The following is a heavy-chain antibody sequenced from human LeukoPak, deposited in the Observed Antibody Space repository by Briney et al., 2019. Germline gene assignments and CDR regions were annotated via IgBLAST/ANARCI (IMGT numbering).Heavy chain of an antibody. CDR2: ISGSGGST. Sequence: GGSLRLSCAASGFTFSSYAMSWVRQAPGKGLEWVSAISGSGGSTYYADSVKGRFTISRDNSKNTLYLQMNSLRAEDTAVYYCARTYDFWSGYYSGRYFDYWGQGTLVTVSS. CDR3: ARTYDFWSGYYSGRYFDY. CDR1: GFTFSSYA. D-gene: IGHD3-3*01. J-gene: IGHJ4*02. V-gene: IGHV3-23*01.